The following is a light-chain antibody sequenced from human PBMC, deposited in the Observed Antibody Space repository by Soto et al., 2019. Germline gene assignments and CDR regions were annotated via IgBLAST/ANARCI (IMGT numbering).Light chain of an antibody. CDR3: QQYNSYSGT. Sequence: DIQMTQSPSTLSASVGDRVTITCRASQSISSWLAWYQQKRGKAPKLLVYDDSSLESGVPSRFSGSGSGTAFTLTISSLQPHDFGTYYCQQYNSYSGTFGQWTKVEIK. CDR1: QSISSW. J-gene: IGKJ1*01. CDR2: DDS. V-gene: IGKV1-5*01.